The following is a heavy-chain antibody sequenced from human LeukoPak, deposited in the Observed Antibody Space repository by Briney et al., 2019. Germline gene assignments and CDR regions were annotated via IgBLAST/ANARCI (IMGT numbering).Heavy chain of an antibody. CDR2: LSRGGNYI. Sequence: PGGSLRLSCAASGFIFSYYSVNWVRQAPGKGLEWVSSLSRGGNYIYYADSVRGRFTISRDNANNSLYLQMNSLTAEDTAVYYCARGSSYDLWSGSYVRSANNWFDSWGQGTLVTVSS. CDR1: GFIFSYYS. J-gene: IGHJ5*01. D-gene: IGHD3-3*01. CDR3: ARGSSYDLWSGSYVRSANNWFDS. V-gene: IGHV3-21*01.